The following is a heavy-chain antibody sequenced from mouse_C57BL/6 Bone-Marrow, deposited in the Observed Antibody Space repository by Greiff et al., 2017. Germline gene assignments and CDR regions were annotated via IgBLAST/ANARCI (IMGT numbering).Heavy chain of an antibody. CDR2: IDPSDSYT. Sequence: QVQLQQPGAELVKPGASVKLSCKASGYTFTSYWMQWVKQRPGQGLEWIGEIDPSDSYTNYNQKFKGKATVTVETSSSTAYMQLSSLTSEDSAVYYCASYFYGSAWFAYWGQGTLVTVSA. J-gene: IGHJ3*01. CDR3: ASYFYGSAWFAY. CDR1: GYTFTSYW. D-gene: IGHD1-1*01. V-gene: IGHV1-50*01.